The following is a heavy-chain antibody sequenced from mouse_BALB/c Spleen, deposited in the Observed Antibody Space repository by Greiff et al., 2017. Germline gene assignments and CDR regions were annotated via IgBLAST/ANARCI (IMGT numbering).Heavy chain of an antibody. CDR3: VREGERRHFDY. CDR2: IWTGGGT. V-gene: IGHV2-9-2*01. J-gene: IGHJ2*01. CDR1: GFSLTSYD. Sequence: QVQLQQSGPGLVAPSQSLSITCTVSGFSLTSYDISWVRQPPGKGLEWLGVIWTGGGTNYNSAFMSRLSIIKDNSTSQVFLKMNSLQTDDTAIYYCVREGERRHFDYWGQGTTLTVSS.